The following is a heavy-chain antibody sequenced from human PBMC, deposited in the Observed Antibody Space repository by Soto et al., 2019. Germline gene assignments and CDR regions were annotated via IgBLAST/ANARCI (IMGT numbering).Heavy chain of an antibody. CDR1: GFTFSSYG. CDR3: AKGLYSGSLYNLFDP. J-gene: IGHJ5*02. D-gene: IGHD1-26*01. CDR2: ISYDGSNK. Sequence: GGSLRLSCAASGFTFSSYGMHWVRQAPGKGLEWVAVISYDGSNKYYADSVKGRFTISRDNSKNTLYLQMNSLRAEDTAVYYCAKGLYSGSLYNLFDPWGQGTLDIVSS. V-gene: IGHV3-30*18.